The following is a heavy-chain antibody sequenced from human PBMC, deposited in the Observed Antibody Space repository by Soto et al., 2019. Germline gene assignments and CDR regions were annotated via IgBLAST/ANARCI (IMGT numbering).Heavy chain of an antibody. Sequence: PGGSLRLSCAASGFTFSRYSMNWVLQAPGKGLEWVSSISSSSTYIYYADSVKGRFTISRDNAKNSLYLQMNSLRAEDTAVYYCARDLPNMPGEAPWGQGTLVTVSS. J-gene: IGHJ5*02. CDR1: GFTFSRYS. CDR3: ARDLPNMPGEAP. CDR2: ISSSSTYI. V-gene: IGHV3-21*01. D-gene: IGHD3-16*01.